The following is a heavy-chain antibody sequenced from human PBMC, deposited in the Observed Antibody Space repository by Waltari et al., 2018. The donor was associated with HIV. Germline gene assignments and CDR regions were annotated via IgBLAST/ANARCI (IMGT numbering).Heavy chain of an antibody. CDR2: IIPIFGTA. Sequence: PGQGLEWMGGIIPIFGTANYAQKFQGRVTITADESTSTAYMELSSLRSEDTAVYYCARGPRRCTNGVCHYYYMDVWGKGTTVTVSS. V-gene: IGHV1-69*01. CDR3: ARGPRRCTNGVCHYYYMDV. J-gene: IGHJ6*03. D-gene: IGHD2-8*01.